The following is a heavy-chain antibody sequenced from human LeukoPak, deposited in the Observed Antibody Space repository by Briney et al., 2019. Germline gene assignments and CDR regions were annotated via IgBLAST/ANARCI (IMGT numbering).Heavy chain of an antibody. CDR2: ISGGTGII. D-gene: IGHD2-15*01. Sequence: GGSLRLSCEVSGFTINNYGMSWLRQAPGKGLEWASTISGGTGIIHYADSVTGRFTISRDNPKNTLYLQMNSLRAEDTAVYYCVKGRGGNPRYYFDYWGQGTLVTVSS. CDR1: GFTINNYG. J-gene: IGHJ4*02. CDR3: VKGRGGNPRYYFDY. V-gene: IGHV3-23*01.